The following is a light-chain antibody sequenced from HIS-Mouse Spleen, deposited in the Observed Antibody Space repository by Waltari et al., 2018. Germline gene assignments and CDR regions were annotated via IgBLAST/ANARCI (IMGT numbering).Light chain of an antibody. CDR1: NLGSKS. V-gene: IGLV3-21*02. CDR3: QVWDSSSDRV. CDR2: DDS. Sequence: SYVLTQPPSVSVAPGQTARHTCGGNNLGSKSVHWYHQKPGQAPVLVVHDDSDRPSGIPERFSGSNSGNTATLTISRVEAGDEADYYCQVWDSSSDRVFGTGTKVTVL. J-gene: IGLJ1*01.